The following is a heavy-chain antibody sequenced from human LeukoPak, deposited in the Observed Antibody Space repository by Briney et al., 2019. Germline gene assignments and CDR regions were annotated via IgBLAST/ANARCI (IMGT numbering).Heavy chain of an antibody. J-gene: IGHJ4*02. V-gene: IGHV4-59*08. D-gene: IGHD3-22*01. CDR3: ARHLGRAYRLGY. CDR1: GNSISNYY. Sequence: SETLSLTCSVSGNSISNYYWSWIRQAPGKGLEWIGYISHSGGTNYNPSLNSRVTISMDTSQNYFSLRLRSVTAADTAIYYCARHLGRAYRLGYWGQGTLVPVSS. CDR2: ISHSGGT.